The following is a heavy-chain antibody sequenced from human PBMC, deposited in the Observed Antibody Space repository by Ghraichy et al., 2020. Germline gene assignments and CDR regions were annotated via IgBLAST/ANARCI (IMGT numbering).Heavy chain of an antibody. CDR3: AKRERGHTYGYWAYYFALDV. D-gene: IGHD5-18*01. CDR1: GGSVDDYY. V-gene: IGHV4-59*08. J-gene: IGHJ6*02. Sequence: SETLSLTCTVSGGSVDDYYCTWVRQTPGKRLEWIGAVSGSGSFDYSPSPDYNPSLGSRVTISVDRSQNQFSLTLSSVTATDTGVYYCAKRERGHTYGYWAYYFALDVWGQGTTVTVSS. CDR2: VSGSGSFDYSPSP.